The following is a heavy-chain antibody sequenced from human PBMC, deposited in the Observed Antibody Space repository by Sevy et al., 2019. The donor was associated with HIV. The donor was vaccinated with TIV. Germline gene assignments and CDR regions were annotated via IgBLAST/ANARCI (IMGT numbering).Heavy chain of an antibody. CDR3: ARDPTIFGIITGGMDV. D-gene: IGHD3-3*01. CDR2: ISSSGSTI. Sequence: GGSLRLSCAASGFTFSDYYMSWIRQAPGKGLEWVSYISSSGSTIYYADSVKGRFTISRDNSKNTLYLQMNFLRAEDTAVYYCARDPTIFGIITGGMDVWGQGTTVTVSS. CDR1: GFTFSDYY. J-gene: IGHJ6*02. V-gene: IGHV3-11*04.